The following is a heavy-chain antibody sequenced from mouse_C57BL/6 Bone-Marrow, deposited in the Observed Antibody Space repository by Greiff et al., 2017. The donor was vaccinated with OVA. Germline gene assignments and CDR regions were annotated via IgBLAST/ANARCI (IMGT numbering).Heavy chain of an antibody. CDR3: ARGDYYGSPLDY. CDR2: IYPSDSET. V-gene: IGHV1-61*01. CDR1: GYTFTSYW. Sequence: QVQLQQPGAELVRPGSSVKLSCKASGYTFTSYWMDWVKQRPGQGLEWIGNIYPSDSETHYNQKFKDKATLTVDKSSSTASMQLSSLTSEDSAVYYCARGDYYGSPLDYWGQGTTLTVSS. J-gene: IGHJ2*01. D-gene: IGHD1-1*01.